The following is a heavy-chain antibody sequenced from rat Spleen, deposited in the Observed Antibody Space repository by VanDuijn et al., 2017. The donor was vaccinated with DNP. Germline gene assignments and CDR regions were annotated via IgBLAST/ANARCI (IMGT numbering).Heavy chain of an antibody. J-gene: IGHJ4*01. Sequence: EVQLVESGGGLVQPGRSRRLSCAASGFTFSNYDMAWVRQAPTKSLEWVASISTSDVTYYRDSVKGRFTVSRVNAKSTLYLQMDSRRSEDTATYYCVRRGYATDYYYAMDAWGQRTSVTVSS. CDR1: GFTFSNYD. CDR3: VRRGYATDYYYAMDA. CDR2: ISTSDVT. D-gene: IGHD1-6*01. V-gene: IGHV5-25*01.